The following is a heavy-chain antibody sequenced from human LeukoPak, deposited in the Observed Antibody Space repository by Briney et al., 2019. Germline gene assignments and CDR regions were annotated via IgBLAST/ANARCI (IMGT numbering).Heavy chain of an antibody. V-gene: IGHV4-59*08. CDR3: ARKTYCSGGRCYGENWFDP. Sequence: SETLSLTCTVTGGSISGYHWNWIRQSPGKGLEWISNIFYTGNTDYNPSLKSRVTISINTSKNEISLILRSVTAADTAVYYCARKTYCSGGRCYGENWFDPWGQGILVTVSS. CDR2: IFYTGNT. CDR1: GGSISGYH. D-gene: IGHD2-15*01. J-gene: IGHJ5*02.